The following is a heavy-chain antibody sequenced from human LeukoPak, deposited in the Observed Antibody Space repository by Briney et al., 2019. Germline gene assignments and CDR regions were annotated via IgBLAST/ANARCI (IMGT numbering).Heavy chain of an antibody. D-gene: IGHD1-14*01. CDR1: GASINNNY. J-gene: IGHJ2*01. V-gene: IGHV4-59*01. Sequence: SEPLSLTCAVSGASINNNYWTWLRQPPGKGLEWIGYIYSNGNTNYNPSLKGRVTMSIETSKNQFSLQLPSVTAADTAVYYCASGTFDGPLYGSYWYFHVWGRGTLVTVSS. CDR3: ASGTFDGPLYGSYWYFHV. CDR2: IYSNGNT.